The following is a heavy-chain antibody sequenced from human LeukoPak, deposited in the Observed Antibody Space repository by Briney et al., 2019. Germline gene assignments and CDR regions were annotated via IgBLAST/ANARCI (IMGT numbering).Heavy chain of an antibody. CDR1: GGSFSGYY. Sequence: SETLSLTCAVYGGSFSGYYWSWSRQPPGKGLEWIGEINHSGSTNYNPSLKSRVTISVDTSKNQFSLKLSSVTAADTAVYYCARSYYYDSNIDYWGQGTLVTVSS. CDR3: ARSYYYDSNIDY. V-gene: IGHV4-34*01. J-gene: IGHJ4*02. CDR2: INHSGST. D-gene: IGHD3-22*01.